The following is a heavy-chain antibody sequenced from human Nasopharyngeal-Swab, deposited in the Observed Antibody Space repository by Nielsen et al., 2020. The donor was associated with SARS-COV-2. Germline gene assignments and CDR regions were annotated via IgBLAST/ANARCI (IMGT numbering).Heavy chain of an antibody. V-gene: IGHV5-10-1*01. D-gene: IGHD2-15*01. Sequence: KVSCKGSGYSFTSYWISWVRQMPGKGLEWMGRIDPSDSYTNYSPSFQGHVTISADKSISTAYLQWSSLKASDTAMYYCARLGVYCSGGSCYGWFGPWGQGTLGTVSS. CDR1: GYSFTSYW. J-gene: IGHJ5*02. CDR2: IDPSDSYT. CDR3: ARLGVYCSGGSCYGWFGP.